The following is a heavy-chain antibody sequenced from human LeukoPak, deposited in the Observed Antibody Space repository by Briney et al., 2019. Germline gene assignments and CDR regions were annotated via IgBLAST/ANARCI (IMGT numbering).Heavy chain of an antibody. V-gene: IGHV1-69*13. CDR2: IIPIFGTA. J-gene: IGHJ4*02. CDR3: ARVEPYDFWSGYYNIDY. Sequence: GASVKVSCKASGGTFSSYAISWVRQAPGQGLVWMGGIIPIFGTANYAQKFQGRVTITADESTSTAYMELSSLRSEDTAVYYCARVEPYDFWSGYYNIDYWGQGTLVTVSS. CDR1: GGTFSSYA. D-gene: IGHD3-3*01.